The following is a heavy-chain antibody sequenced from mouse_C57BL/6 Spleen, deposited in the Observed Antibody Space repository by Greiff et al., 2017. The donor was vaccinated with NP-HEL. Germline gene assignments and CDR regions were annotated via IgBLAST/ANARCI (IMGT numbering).Heavy chain of an antibody. CDR2: ISDGGSYT. CDR1: GFTFSSYA. V-gene: IGHV5-4*01. D-gene: IGHD1-1*01. CDR3: AREGITTVGPGPFDY. Sequence: LVESGGGLVKPGGSLKLSCAASGFTFSSYAMSWVRQTPEKRLEWVATISDGGSYTYYPDNVKGRFTISRDNAKNNLYLQMSHLKSEDTAMYYCAREGITTVGPGPFDYWGQGTTLTVSS. J-gene: IGHJ2*01.